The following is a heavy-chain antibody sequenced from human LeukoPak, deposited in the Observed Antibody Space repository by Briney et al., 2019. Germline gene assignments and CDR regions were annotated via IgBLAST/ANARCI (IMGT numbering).Heavy chain of an antibody. CDR1: GFTVSSNY. J-gene: IGHJ4*02. Sequence: GGSLRLSCEASGFTVSSNYMSWVRQAPGKGLEWVAVVNSGGNTNYADSVKGRFTITRDRARNTLDLNMHSLRAEDTAVYYCARGRLPRLVRGVILDYWGQGTLVTVSS. D-gene: IGHD3-10*01. V-gene: IGHV3-53*01. CDR3: ARGRLPRLVRGVILDY. CDR2: VNSGGNT.